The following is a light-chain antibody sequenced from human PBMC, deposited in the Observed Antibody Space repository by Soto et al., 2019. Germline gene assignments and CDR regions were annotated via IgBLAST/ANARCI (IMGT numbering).Light chain of an antibody. V-gene: IGLV1-36*01. Sequence: QSVLTQPPSVSEAPRQRVTISCSGSSSNIGNNAVNWYQQFPGKAPKLLIYYDDLLPSGVSDRFSGSKSGTSASLAISGFQSEDEADYYCAAWDDSLNGWVFGGGTKVTVL. CDR3: AAWDDSLNGWV. CDR1: SSNIGNNA. CDR2: YDD. J-gene: IGLJ3*02.